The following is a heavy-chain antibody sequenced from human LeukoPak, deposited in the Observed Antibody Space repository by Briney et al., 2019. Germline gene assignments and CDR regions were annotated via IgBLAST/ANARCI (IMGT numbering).Heavy chain of an antibody. CDR3: ARAMSRSPFDI. CDR1: GYTFTSYD. D-gene: IGHD2-2*01. V-gene: IGHV1-8*01. CDR2: MNPNSGNT. Sequence: ASVKVSCKASGYTFTSYDINWVRQATGQGLEWMGWMNPNSGNTDYAQKFQGRVTMTRNTSISTAYMELSSLRSEDTAVYYCARAMSRSPFDIWGQGTMLTVSS. J-gene: IGHJ3*02.